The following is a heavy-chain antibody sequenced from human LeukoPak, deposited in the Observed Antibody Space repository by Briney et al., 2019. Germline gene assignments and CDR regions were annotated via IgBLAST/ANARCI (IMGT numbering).Heavy chain of an antibody. D-gene: IGHD1-26*01. CDR1: GGSISSGSYY. CDR3: ARHSSGSYYGGFDY. J-gene: IGHJ4*02. CDR2: IYTSGST. Sequence: SETLSLTCTVSGGSISSGSYYWSWIRQPAGKGLEWIGRIYTSGSTYYNPSLKSRVTISVDRSKNQFSLKLSSVTAADTAVYYCARHSSGSYYGGFDYWGQGTLVTVSS. V-gene: IGHV4-61*02.